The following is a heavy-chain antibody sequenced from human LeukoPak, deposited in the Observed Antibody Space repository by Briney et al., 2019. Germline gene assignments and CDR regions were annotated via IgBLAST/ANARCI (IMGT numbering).Heavy chain of an antibody. V-gene: IGHV1-2*06. Sequence: ALVKVSCKASGYTFTTYHLHWVRQAPGQGLEWMGRINPNSGDTNYAQKFQGRATMTTDTSISTAYMDLSGLRSDDTAMYYCAREIRRGAGDWFDPWGQGTLVTASS. J-gene: IGHJ5*02. CDR3: AREIRRGAGDWFDP. CDR2: INPNSGDT. D-gene: IGHD1-26*01. CDR1: GYTFTTYH.